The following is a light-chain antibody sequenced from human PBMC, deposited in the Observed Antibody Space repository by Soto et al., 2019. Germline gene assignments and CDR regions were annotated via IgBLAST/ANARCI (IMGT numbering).Light chain of an antibody. J-gene: IGKJ1*01. Sequence: EIVLTQFPATLSLSPGDTATLSCRASQSVSNFLGWYQQKPGQAPRLLIYDASNRAAGIPARFSGSGSGTDFTLTTSNLEPEDFAVYYCQQRSTNWRWTFGQGTKVDIK. V-gene: IGKV3-11*01. CDR3: QQRSTNWRWT. CDR2: DAS. CDR1: QSVSNF.